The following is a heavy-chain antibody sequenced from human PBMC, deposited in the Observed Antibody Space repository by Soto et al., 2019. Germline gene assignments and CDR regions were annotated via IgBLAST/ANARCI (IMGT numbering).Heavy chain of an antibody. CDR2: IYYSGST. CDR1: GGSISSSSYY. CDR3: ARDIVVVPAAISYFDS. D-gene: IGHD2-2*01. J-gene: IGHJ4*02. V-gene: IGHV4-39*02. Sequence: SETLSLTCTVSGGSISSSSYYWGWIRQPPGKGLEWIGSIYYSGSTYYNPPLKSRVTISVDTSKNQFSLKLSSVTAADTAVYYCARDIVVVPAAISYFDSRGQGTLVTVSS.